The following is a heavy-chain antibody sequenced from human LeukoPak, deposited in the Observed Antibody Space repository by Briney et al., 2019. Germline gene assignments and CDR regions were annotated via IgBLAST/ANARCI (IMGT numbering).Heavy chain of an antibody. CDR1: GGSISSGGYY. CDR3: AREGMVATRGWYFDY. D-gene: IGHD5-12*01. V-gene: IGHV4-31*03. J-gene: IGHJ4*02. Sequence: SETLSLTCTVSGGSISSGGYYWSWIRQHPGKGLEWLGYIYYSGSTYYNPSLKSRVTISVDTSKNQFSLKLSSVTAADTAVYYCAREGMVATRGWYFDYWGQGTLVTVSS. CDR2: IYYSGST.